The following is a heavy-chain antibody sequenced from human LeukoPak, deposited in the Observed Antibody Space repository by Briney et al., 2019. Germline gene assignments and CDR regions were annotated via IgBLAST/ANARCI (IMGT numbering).Heavy chain of an antibody. V-gene: IGHV3-33*06. CDR3: AKDIQLST. CDR1: GFTFSSYG. CDR2: IWYDGSNK. J-gene: IGHJ3*01. Sequence: GGSLRLSCAASGFTFSSYGMHWVRQAPGKGLEWVAVIWYDGSNKYYADSVKGRFTISRDNSKNTLSLQMNSLRVEDTAMYFCAKDIQLSTWGLGTMVTVSS. D-gene: IGHD5-24*01.